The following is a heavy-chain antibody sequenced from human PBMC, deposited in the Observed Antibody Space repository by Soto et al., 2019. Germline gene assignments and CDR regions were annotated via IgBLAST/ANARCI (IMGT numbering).Heavy chain of an antibody. J-gene: IGHJ4*02. CDR1: GGSVTNSSYY. CDR2: VYYRGRS. V-gene: IGHV4-39*01. CDR3: VSQRTTVPTQAYFDY. Sequence: SETLSLTCTVSGGSVTNSSYYWGWIRQSPGKGLEWIGSVYYRGRSYSKSSVKSRVTISVDTSKNRFSLSLNSVTASDTAVYFCVSQRTTVPTQAYFDYWGPGALVTVYS. D-gene: IGHD4-17*01.